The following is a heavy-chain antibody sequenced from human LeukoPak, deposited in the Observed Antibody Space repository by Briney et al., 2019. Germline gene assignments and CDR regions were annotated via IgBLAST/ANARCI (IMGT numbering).Heavy chain of an antibody. J-gene: IGHJ3*02. Sequence: GGSLRLSCGASGFTFSSYWMHWVRQAPGKGLVWVSRINSDGSSTTYADSVKGRFTISRDNAKNTLYLQMNSLRAEDTAVYYCARAPYYYDTSGFLIWGQGTMVTVSS. CDR1: GFTFSSYW. V-gene: IGHV3-74*01. CDR3: ARAPYYYDTSGFLI. D-gene: IGHD3-22*01. CDR2: INSDGSST.